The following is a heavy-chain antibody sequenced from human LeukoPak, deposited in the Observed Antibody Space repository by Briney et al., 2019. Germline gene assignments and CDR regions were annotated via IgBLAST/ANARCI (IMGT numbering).Heavy chain of an antibody. CDR1: GFTFSSYA. J-gene: IGHJ4*02. V-gene: IGHV3-30*04. D-gene: IGHD6-13*01. Sequence: GRSLRLSCAASGFTFSSYAMHWVRQAPGKGLEWVAVISYDGSNKYYADSVKGRFTISRDNSKNTLYLQMNSLRAEDTAVYYCARDPAAGTLDYWGQGTLVTVSS. CDR3: ARDPAAGTLDY. CDR2: ISYDGSNK.